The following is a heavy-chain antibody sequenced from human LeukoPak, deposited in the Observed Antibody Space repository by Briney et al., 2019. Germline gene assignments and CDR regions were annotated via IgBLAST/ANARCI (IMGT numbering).Heavy chain of an antibody. J-gene: IGHJ4*02. V-gene: IGHV3-23*01. Sequence: PGGSLRLSCAASGFTFSSYSMNWVRQAPGKGLEWVSAISGSGGSTYYAGSVKGRFTISRDNSKNTLYLQMNSLRAEDTAVYYCAKVADRIAAAGSVYWGQGTLVTVSS. D-gene: IGHD6-13*01. CDR1: GFTFSSYS. CDR2: ISGSGGST. CDR3: AKVADRIAAAGSVY.